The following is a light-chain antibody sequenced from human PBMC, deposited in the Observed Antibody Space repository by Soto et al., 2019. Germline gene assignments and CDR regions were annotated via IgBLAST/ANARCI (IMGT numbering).Light chain of an antibody. V-gene: IGLV2-14*01. J-gene: IGLJ1*01. CDR3: SSYTTRSARV. CDR2: EVS. CDR1: SSDVGIYNY. Sequence: QSALTQPASVSGSPGQSIAISCTGSSSDVGIYNYVSWYQQHPGKVPKLIIYEVSNRPSGVSNRFSGSKSGNTASLTISGLQAEDEADYYCSSYTTRSARVFGTGTQLTVL.